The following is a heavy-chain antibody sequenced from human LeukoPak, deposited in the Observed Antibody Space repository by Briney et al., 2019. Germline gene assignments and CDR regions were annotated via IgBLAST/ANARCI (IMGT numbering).Heavy chain of an antibody. CDR2: IRQDGSEK. CDR3: ARDMRGDGFDI. Sequence: GGSLRLSCAATGFTFSTFWMTWVRQAPGKGLEWVANIRQDGSEKYYADSVEGRFTISRDNAKKSLFLQMNSLRVEDTAVYYCARDMRGDGFDIWGQGTMVTVSS. CDR1: GFTFSTFW. D-gene: IGHD2-2*01. V-gene: IGHV3-7*04. J-gene: IGHJ3*02.